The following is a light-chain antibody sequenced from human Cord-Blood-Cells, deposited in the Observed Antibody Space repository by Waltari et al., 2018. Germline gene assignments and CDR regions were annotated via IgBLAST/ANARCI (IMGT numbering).Light chain of an antibody. J-gene: IGLJ2*01. Sequence: QSALTQPASASGSPGQSITLSCTGTSSDVGVYNDVSWYQPHPGKAPKLRIYDVSNRPSGVSTRLSVSKSGNTASLTISGLQAEDWADYFCSSYTSSSTRVFVGGTKLTVL. V-gene: IGLV2-14*01. CDR2: DVS. CDR1: SSDVGVYND. CDR3: SSYTSSSTRV.